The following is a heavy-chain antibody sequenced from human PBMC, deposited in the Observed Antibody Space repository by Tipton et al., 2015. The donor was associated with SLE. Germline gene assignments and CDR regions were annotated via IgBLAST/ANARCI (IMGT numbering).Heavy chain of an antibody. CDR2: ISWDGGST. CDR3: AKDGSSVWSDAFDI. V-gene: IGHV3-43D*04. Sequence: SLRLSCAASGFTFDDYAMHWVRQAPGKGLEWVSLISWDGGSTYYADSVKGRFTISRDNNKNSLYLQMNSLRAEDTALYYCAKDGSSVWSDAFDIWGQGTMVTVSS. J-gene: IGHJ3*02. D-gene: IGHD6-19*01. CDR1: GFTFDDYA.